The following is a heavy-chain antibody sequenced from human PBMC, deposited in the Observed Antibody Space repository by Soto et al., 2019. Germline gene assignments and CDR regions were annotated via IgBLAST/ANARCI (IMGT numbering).Heavy chain of an antibody. CDR1: GFTFSSYA. D-gene: IGHD5-12*01. CDR3: ARAVGSPRWLHGGYFDY. V-gene: IGHV3-30-3*01. CDR2: ISYDGSNK. Sequence: GGSLRLSCAASGFTFSSYAMHWVRQAPGKGLEWVAVISYDGSNKYYADSVKGRFTISRDNSKNTLYLQMNSLRAEDTAVYYCARAVGSPRWLHGGYFDYWGQGTLVTVSS. J-gene: IGHJ4*02.